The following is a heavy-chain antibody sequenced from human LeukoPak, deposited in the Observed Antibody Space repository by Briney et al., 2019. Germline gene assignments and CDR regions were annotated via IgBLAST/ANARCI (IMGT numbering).Heavy chain of an antibody. CDR3: ARSRSIAARPSWFDP. J-gene: IGHJ5*02. CDR2: MNPNSGNT. V-gene: IGHV1-8*03. D-gene: IGHD6-6*01. CDR1: GYTFTGYY. Sequence: VASVKVSCKASGYTFTGYYMHWVRQATGQGLEWMGWMNPNSGNTGYAQKFQGRVTITRNTSISTAYMELSSLRSEDTAVYYCARSRSIAARPSWFDPWGQGTLVTVSS.